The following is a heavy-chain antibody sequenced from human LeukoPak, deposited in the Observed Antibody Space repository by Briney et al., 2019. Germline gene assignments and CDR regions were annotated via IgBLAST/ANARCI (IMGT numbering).Heavy chain of an antibody. D-gene: IGHD6-13*01. CDR3: ATRYGVAAADFDY. J-gene: IGHJ4*02. CDR1: GYTLTELS. V-gene: IGHV1-24*01. CDR2: FDPEDGET. Sequence: ASVKVSCKVSGYTLTELSMHWVRQAPGKGLEWMGGFDPEDGETIYAQKFQGRVTMTEDTSTGTAYMELSSLRSEDTAVYYCATRYGVAAADFDYWGQGTLVTVSS.